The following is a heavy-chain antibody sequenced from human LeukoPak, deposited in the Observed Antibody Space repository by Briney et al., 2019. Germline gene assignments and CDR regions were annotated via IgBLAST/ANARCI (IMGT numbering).Heavy chain of an antibody. Sequence: GGSLRLSCAASGFTFSSYAMSWVRQAPGKGLEWVSAISGSGGSTYYADSVKGRFTISRDNSKNTLYLQMNSLRAEDTAVYYCAKGIGYCSSWYPPGNYWGQGTLVTVSS. CDR1: GFTFSSYA. V-gene: IGHV3-23*01. J-gene: IGHJ4*02. D-gene: IGHD6-13*01. CDR2: ISGSGGST. CDR3: AKGIGYCSSWYPPGNY.